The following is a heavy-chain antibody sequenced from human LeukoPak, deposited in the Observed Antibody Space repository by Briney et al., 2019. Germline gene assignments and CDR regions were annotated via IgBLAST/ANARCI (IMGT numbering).Heavy chain of an antibody. Sequence: PSETLSLTCTVSGGSISGYYWSWVRQSPEKGLESIGFIYSTGSTSYNPSLRSRVTISIDTSQNQFSLKLSSVTAADTAVYYCARLGISSSLYYYYYMDVWGKGTTVTISS. D-gene: IGHD6-6*01. J-gene: IGHJ6*03. CDR2: IYSTGST. CDR3: ARLGISSSLYYYYYMDV. CDR1: GGSISGYY. V-gene: IGHV4-59*01.